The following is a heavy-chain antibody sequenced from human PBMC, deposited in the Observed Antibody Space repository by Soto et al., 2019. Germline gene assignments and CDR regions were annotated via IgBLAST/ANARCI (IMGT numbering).Heavy chain of an antibody. CDR3: ARGDYFDRRFDY. Sequence: SGGSLRLSCATSGFTFSSSWMSWVRQPPGKGLEWVATIKQDEGEKYYVDSVKGRFTVSRDNAKNSLYLQMNTLRAEDTAVYYCARGDYFDRRFDYWGQGALVTVSS. D-gene: IGHD3-22*01. J-gene: IGHJ4*02. CDR1: GFTFSSSW. V-gene: IGHV3-7*03. CDR2: IKQDEGEK.